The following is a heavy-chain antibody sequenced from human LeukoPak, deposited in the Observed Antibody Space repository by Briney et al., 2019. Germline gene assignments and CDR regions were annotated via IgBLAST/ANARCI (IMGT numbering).Heavy chain of an antibody. V-gene: IGHV4-39*07. CDR1: GGSISSSSYY. CDR3: ASGSPVSNWFDP. D-gene: IGHD2-2*03. CDR2: IYYSGST. Sequence: PSETLSLTCTVSGGSISSSSYYWGWIRQPPGKGLEWIGSIYYSGSTYYNPSLKSRVTISVDTSKNQFSLKLSSVTAADTAVYYCASGSPVSNWFDPWGQGTLVTVSS. J-gene: IGHJ5*02.